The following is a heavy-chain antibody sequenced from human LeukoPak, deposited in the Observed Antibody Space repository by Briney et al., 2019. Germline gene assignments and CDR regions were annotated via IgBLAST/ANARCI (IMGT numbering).Heavy chain of an antibody. Sequence: GGSLRLSCAASGFAFSSYGMYWVRQAPGKGLEWVAFIRYDGSNKYYADSVKGRFTISRDNSKNTLYLQMNSLRAEDTAVYYCARGYYDSSGYYGPLYYYGMDVWGQGTTVTVSS. CDR3: ARGYYDSSGYYGPLYYYGMDV. V-gene: IGHV3-30*02. CDR2: IRYDGSNK. D-gene: IGHD3-22*01. J-gene: IGHJ6*02. CDR1: GFAFSSYG.